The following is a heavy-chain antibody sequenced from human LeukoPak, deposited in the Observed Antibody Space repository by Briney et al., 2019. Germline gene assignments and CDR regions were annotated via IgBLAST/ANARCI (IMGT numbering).Heavy chain of an antibody. CDR2: INPSGGST. D-gene: IGHD1-26*01. CDR3: ASSRVVGKLSDY. Sequence: ASVKVSCKASGYTFTSYYMHWVRQAPGQGLEWMGIINPSGGSTSYAQKFQGRVTMTRDTSTSTVYMELSSLRSEDTAVYYCASSRVVGKLSDYWGQGTLVTVSS. J-gene: IGHJ4*02. CDR1: GYTFTSYY. V-gene: IGHV1-46*01.